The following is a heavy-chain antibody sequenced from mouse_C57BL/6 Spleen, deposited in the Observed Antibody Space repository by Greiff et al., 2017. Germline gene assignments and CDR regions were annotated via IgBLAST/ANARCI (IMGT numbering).Heavy chain of an antibody. Sequence: VQLQQPGAELVRPGSSVKLSCKASGYTFTSYWMHWVKQRPIQGLEWIGNIDPSDSETHYNQKFKDKATLTVDKSSSTAYMQLSSLASEASAVYYCARGEGPWFAYWGQGTLVTVSA. J-gene: IGHJ3*01. V-gene: IGHV1-52*01. D-gene: IGHD3-3*01. CDR1: GYTFTSYW. CDR2: IDPSDSET. CDR3: ARGEGPWFAY.